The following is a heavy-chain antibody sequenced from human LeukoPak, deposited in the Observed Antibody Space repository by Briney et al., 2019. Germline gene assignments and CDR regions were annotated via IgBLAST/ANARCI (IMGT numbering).Heavy chain of an antibody. Sequence: SGKVSCKASGGTVTSYAISWVREAPGQGREWRGGIILIFGTANYAQKFQGRVTITADKSTSTAYLELSSLRSEDAAAYYCARGAAIPDYYYYDMDVWGKGTTVTVSS. V-gene: IGHV1-69*06. J-gene: IGHJ6*03. D-gene: IGHD2-2*01. CDR1: GGTVTSYA. CDR2: IILIFGTA. CDR3: ARGAAIPDYYYYDMDV.